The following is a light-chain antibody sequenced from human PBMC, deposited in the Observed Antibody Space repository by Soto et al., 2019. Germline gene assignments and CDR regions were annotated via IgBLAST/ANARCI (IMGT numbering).Light chain of an antibody. Sequence: QAVVTQSPSAAASLGASVKLTCTLSSGHNSDAIAWHQQQPEKGPRFLMKVNSDGSHNKGDGIPDRFSGSSSGTERYLTISSLQSEDEGDYYCQTWGTGIRVFGGGTKLTVL. CDR2: VNSDGSH. J-gene: IGLJ3*02. V-gene: IGLV4-69*01. CDR3: QTWGTGIRV. CDR1: SGHNSDA.